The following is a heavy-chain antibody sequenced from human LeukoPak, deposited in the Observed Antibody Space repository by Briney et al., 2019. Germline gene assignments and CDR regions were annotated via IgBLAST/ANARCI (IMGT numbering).Heavy chain of an antibody. CDR1: GGSIGSYY. CDR3: ARVTARGAFDI. D-gene: IGHD3-10*01. CDR2: IYYSGST. V-gene: IGHV4-59*01. J-gene: IGHJ3*02. Sequence: SETLSLAYTVSGGSIGSYYWSWIRQPPGKGLEWIGYIYYSGSTNYNPSLKSRVTISVDTSKNQFSLKLSSVTAADTAVYYCARVTARGAFDIWGQGTMVTVSS.